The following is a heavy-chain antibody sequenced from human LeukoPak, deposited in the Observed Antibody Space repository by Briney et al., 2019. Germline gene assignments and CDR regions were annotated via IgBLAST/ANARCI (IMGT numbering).Heavy chain of an antibody. CDR2: IYYSGST. CDR1: GGSISSYY. D-gene: IGHD6-19*01. Sequence: SETLSLTCTVSGGSISSYYWSWVRQPPGKGLEWIGYIYYSGSTNYNPSLKSRVTISVDTSKNQFPLKLSSVTAADTAVYYCAIHTRGWYPYFDYWGQGTLVTVSS. J-gene: IGHJ4*02. CDR3: AIHTRGWYPYFDY. V-gene: IGHV4-59*01.